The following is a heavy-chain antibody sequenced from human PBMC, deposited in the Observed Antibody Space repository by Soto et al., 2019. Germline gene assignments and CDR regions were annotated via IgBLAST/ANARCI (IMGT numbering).Heavy chain of an antibody. J-gene: IGHJ6*02. D-gene: IGHD3-9*01. V-gene: IGHV3-49*03. CDR3: TRDLTYYDILTGYYSYGMDV. Sequence: GGSLRLSCTASGFTFGDYAMSWFRQAPGKGLEWVGFIRSKAYGGTTEYAASVKGRFTISRDDSKSIAYLQMNSLKTEDTAVYYCTRDLTYYDILTGYYSYGMDVWGQATTVTVS. CDR2: IRSKAYGGTT. CDR1: GFTFGDYA.